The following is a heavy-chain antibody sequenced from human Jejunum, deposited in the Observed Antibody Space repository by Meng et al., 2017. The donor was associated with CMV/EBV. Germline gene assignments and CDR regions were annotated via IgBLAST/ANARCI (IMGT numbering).Heavy chain of an antibody. D-gene: IGHD2-21*01. J-gene: IGHJ6*02. Sequence: ICWVRQLPGTGPELLPLLYPAPSDPRYNPSFQGQLTISADKSILTAYLQWSRLQASDTAIYYCARHMEKCIGATCYSGTYYAMDVWGQGTTVTVSS. V-gene: IGHV5-51*01. CDR3: ARHMEKCIGATCYSGTYYAMDV. CDR2: LYPAPSDP.